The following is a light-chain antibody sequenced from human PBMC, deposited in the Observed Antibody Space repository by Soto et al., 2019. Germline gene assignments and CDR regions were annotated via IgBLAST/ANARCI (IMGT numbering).Light chain of an antibody. CDR3: QQYGSLSWT. Sequence: EIVMTQSPATLSVSPGERATLSCRASQSVSRYLAWYQQKPGQAPRLLIYDASNRATGIPARFSGSGSGTDFTLTISRLEPEDFAVYYCQQYGSLSWTFGQGTKVDIK. V-gene: IGKV3-20*01. CDR1: QSVSRY. J-gene: IGKJ1*01. CDR2: DAS.